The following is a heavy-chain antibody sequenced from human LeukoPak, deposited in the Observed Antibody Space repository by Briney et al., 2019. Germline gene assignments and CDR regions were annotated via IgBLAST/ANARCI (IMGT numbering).Heavy chain of an antibody. V-gene: IGHV4-61*02. CDR2: IYTSGST. Sequence: SETLSLTCAVSGGSISSGSYYWSWIRQPAGKGLEWIGRIYTSGSTNYNPSLKSRVTISVDTSKNQFSLKLSSVTAADTAVYYCASEALVVVPAAIDYYYYMDVWGKGTTVTVSS. D-gene: IGHD2-2*01. CDR3: ASEALVVVPAAIDYYYYMDV. CDR1: GGSISSGSYY. J-gene: IGHJ6*03.